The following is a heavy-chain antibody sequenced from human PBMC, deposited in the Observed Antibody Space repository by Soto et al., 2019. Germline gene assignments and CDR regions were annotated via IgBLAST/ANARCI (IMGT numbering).Heavy chain of an antibody. CDR3: ARDGRYKTPYDGFDT. D-gene: IGHD1-26*01. V-gene: IGHV3-11*01. J-gene: IGHJ3*02. CDR1: GINFSDHF. Sequence: QAQVVESGGGLVKPGGSLRLSCATSGINFSDHFMAWIRLSPGKGLEWIAYISGSGTTIYYAGSVRGRFTISRDNANDSLYLQMNSLRAEDTAVYYCARDGRYKTPYDGFDTWGQGTMVTVSS. CDR2: ISGSGTTI.